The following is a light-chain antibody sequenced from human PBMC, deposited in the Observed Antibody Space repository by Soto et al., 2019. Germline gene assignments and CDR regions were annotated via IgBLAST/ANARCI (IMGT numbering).Light chain of an antibody. CDR1: QTISRW. V-gene: IGKV1-5*01. CDR3: HSRA. J-gene: IGKJ5*01. Sequence: DIQMTQSPSTLSAYVGDRVTITCRASQTISRWLAWYQQKPGRAPKLLIYDASTLESGVPSRFSGSGSETEFTLTISGLQPDDFATYFCHSRAFGQGTRLEIK. CDR2: DAS.